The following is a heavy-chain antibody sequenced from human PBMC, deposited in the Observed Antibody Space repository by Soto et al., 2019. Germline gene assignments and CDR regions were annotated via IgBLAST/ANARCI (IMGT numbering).Heavy chain of an antibody. CDR2: ISYDGSNK. Sequence: GGSLRLSCAASGFTFSSYGMHWVRQAPGKGLEWVAVISYDGSNKYYADSVKGRFTISRDNSKNTLYLQMNSLRAEDTAVYYCAKYRAETTRVQLWMTDYYYGMDVWGQGTTVTVSS. CDR3: AKYRAETTRVQLWMTDYYYGMDV. D-gene: IGHD5-18*01. J-gene: IGHJ6*02. CDR1: GFTFSSYG. V-gene: IGHV3-30*18.